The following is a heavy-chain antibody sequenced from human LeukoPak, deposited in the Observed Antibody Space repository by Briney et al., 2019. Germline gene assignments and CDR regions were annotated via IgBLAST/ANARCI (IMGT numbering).Heavy chain of an antibody. V-gene: IGHV3-23*01. D-gene: IGHD3-3*01. CDR2: VGVDDAT. J-gene: IGHJ3*02. Sequence: GGALRLSCAASGFTFLVYAMYWGRQALGEGLEWVSHVGVDDATFYTDSVKDRFTISRDNSKSTLSLQMNNLRLEDTALYYCVEDAWPRNGIFEPFDIWGQGTLVTVSS. CDR1: GFTFLVYA. CDR3: VEDAWPRNGIFEPFDI.